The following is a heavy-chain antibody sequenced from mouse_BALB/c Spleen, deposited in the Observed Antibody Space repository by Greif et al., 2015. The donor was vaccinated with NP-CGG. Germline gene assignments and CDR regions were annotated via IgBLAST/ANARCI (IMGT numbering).Heavy chain of an antibody. J-gene: IGHJ2*01. Sequence: QVQLQQSGAELMKPGASVKISCKATGYTFSSYWIEWVKQRPGHGLEWIGEILPGSGSTNYNEKFKGKASFTADTSSNTAYMQLSSLTSEDSAVYYCARTYYYGSSHFDYWCQGTTLTVSS. CDR1: GYTFSSYW. CDR3: ARTYYYGSSHFDY. D-gene: IGHD1-1*01. V-gene: IGHV1-9*01. CDR2: ILPGSGST.